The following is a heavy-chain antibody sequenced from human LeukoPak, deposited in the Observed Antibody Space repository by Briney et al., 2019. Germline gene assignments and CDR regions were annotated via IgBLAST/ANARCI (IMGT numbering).Heavy chain of an antibody. J-gene: IGHJ4*02. Sequence: PSETLSLTCTVSGGSVSSGSYYWSWIRQPPGKGLEWIGYIYYSGSTNYNPSLKSRVTISVDTSKNQFSLKLSSATAADTAVYYCARVTVGASWFDYWGQGTLVTVSS. CDR3: ARVTVGASWFDY. V-gene: IGHV4-61*01. CDR1: GGSVSSGSYY. D-gene: IGHD1-26*01. CDR2: IYYSGST.